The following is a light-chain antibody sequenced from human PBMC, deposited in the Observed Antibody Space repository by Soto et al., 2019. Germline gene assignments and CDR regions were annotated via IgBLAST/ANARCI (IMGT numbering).Light chain of an antibody. CDR1: SSNIGSNT. J-gene: IGLJ1*01. CDR3: AAWESSLNGYV. V-gene: IGLV1-44*01. Sequence: QSVLTQPPSASGTPGQRVTISCSGSSSNIGSNTVNWYQQLPGTAPKLLIYSNDQRPSGVPDRFSGSKSGTSASLVISGLQSEDEADYYCAAWESSLNGYVFGTGTKVTVL. CDR2: SND.